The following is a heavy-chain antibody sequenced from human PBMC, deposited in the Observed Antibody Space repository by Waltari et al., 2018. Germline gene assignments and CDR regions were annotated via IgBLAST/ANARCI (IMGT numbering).Heavy chain of an antibody. V-gene: IGHV1-8*02. CDR3: ARGRDVFANFDYNWFDP. J-gene: IGHJ5*02. CDR2: VNPNSGAT. CDR1: GYTFINYE. Sequence: QVQLVQSGAEVLKPGASVKLSCKASGYTFINYEINWVRQAAGQGLEWMGWVNPNSGATAYAQKFQGRISMTWDTFTSTAYMELSNLRSDDTAVLYCARGRDVFANFDYNWFDPWGQGTLVTISS. D-gene: IGHD3-3*01.